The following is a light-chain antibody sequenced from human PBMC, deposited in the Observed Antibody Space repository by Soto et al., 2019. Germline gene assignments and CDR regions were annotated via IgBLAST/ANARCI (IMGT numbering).Light chain of an antibody. Sequence: EIVLTQSPGTLSLSPGERATLSCRASQSVSSSYLAWYQQKPGQAPRLLIYDASNGATGIPARFSGSGSGTDFTLTISSLEPEDFAVYYCQQRSNWPPLTFGGGTKVDIK. CDR2: DAS. V-gene: IGKV3-11*01. CDR1: QSVSSSY. CDR3: QQRSNWPPLT. J-gene: IGKJ4*01.